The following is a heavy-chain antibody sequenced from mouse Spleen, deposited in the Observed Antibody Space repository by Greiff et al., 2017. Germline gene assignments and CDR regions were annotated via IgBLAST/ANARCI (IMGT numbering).Heavy chain of an antibody. V-gene: IGHV1-63*01. CDR1: GYTFTNYW. Sequence: QVQLQQSGAELVRPGTSVKMSCKASGYTFTNYWIGWAKQRPGHGLEWIGDIYPGGGYTNYNEKFKGKATLTADKSSSTAYMQFSSLTSEDSAIYYCARGGYSNYGYFDYWGQGTTLTVSS. J-gene: IGHJ2*01. CDR3: ARGGYSNYGYFDY. D-gene: IGHD2-5*01. CDR2: IYPGGGYT.